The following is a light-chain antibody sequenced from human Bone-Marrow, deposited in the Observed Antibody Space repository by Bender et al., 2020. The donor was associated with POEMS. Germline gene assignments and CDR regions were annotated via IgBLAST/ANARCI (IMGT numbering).Light chain of an antibody. CDR2: SND. V-gene: IGLV1-44*01. CDR3: ATWDDGLSVV. CDR1: NSNIGTNT. J-gene: IGLJ2*01. Sequence: QSVLTQPPSASATPGQRVTISCSGSNSNIGTNTVNWYQQLPGTAPKLLIYSNDQRPSGVPDRFSGSKSGPSASLAISGLQSEDEADYYCATWDDGLSVVFGGGTKVTVL.